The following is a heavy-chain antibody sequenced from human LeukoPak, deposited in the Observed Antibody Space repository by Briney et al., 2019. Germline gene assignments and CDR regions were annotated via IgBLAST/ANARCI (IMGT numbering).Heavy chain of an antibody. Sequence: GASVKVSCKASGYTFTSYYMHWVRQAPGQGLEWMGIINPSGGSTSYAQKFQGRVTMTRNTSISTAYMELSSLRSEDTAVYYCARGFRGSGWYSIYYYYYYMDVWGKGTTVTISS. V-gene: IGHV1-46*01. J-gene: IGHJ6*03. D-gene: IGHD6-19*01. CDR2: INPSGGST. CDR3: ARGFRGSGWYSIYYYYYYMDV. CDR1: GYTFTSYY.